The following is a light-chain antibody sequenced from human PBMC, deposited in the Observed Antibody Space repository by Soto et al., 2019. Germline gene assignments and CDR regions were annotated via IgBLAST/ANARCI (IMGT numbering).Light chain of an antibody. CDR1: SSDVGGYNY. CDR2: EVT. V-gene: IGLV2-14*01. J-gene: IGLJ1*01. Sequence: QSALTQPPSASGSPGQSVAISCTGTSSDVGGYNYVSWYQQHPGKAPKLMIYEVTNRPSGVSNRFSGSKSGNTASLTISGLQAADEADYYCSSYTTSSTRVFGTGTKLTVL. CDR3: SSYTTSSTRV.